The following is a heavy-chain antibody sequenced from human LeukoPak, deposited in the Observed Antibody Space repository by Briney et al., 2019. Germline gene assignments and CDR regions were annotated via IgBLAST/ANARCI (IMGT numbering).Heavy chain of an antibody. Sequence: PGGSLRLSCAASGFTFSSYAMSWVRQAPGKGLEWVSAISGSGGSTYYADSVKGRFTISRDNSKNTLYLQMNSLRAEDTAVYYCAKPSPIFAQWPVGCFDYWGQGTLVTVSS. CDR3: AKPSPIFAQWPVGCFDY. D-gene: IGHD6-19*01. CDR2: ISGSGGST. V-gene: IGHV3-23*01. CDR1: GFTFSSYA. J-gene: IGHJ4*02.